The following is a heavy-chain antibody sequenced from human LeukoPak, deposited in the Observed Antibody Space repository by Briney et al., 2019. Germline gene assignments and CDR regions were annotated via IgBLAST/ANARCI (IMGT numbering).Heavy chain of an antibody. J-gene: IGHJ4*02. CDR1: GFTFSSYG. V-gene: IGHV3-30*18. CDR3: AKKGRFDY. CDR2: ISYDGSNK. Sequence: GGSLRLSCAASGFTFSSYGMHWVRQAPGKGLEWVAVISYDGSNKYYADSVKGRFTISRDNSKNTQYLQMNSLRAEDTAVYYCAKKGRFDYWGQGTLVTVSS.